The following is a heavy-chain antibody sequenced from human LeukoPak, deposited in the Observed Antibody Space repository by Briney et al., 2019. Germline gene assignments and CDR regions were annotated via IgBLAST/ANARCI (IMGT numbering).Heavy chain of an antibody. CDR3: ASPFPFHTAMVPIYYYGMDV. Sequence: GASVTVSCKASGGTFSSYAISWVRQAPGQGLEWMGGIIPIFGTANYAQKFQGRVTITADESTSTAYMELSSLRSEDTAVYYCASPFPFHTAMVPIYYYGMDVWGQGTTVTVSS. D-gene: IGHD5-18*01. CDR1: GGTFSSYA. J-gene: IGHJ6*02. V-gene: IGHV1-69*13. CDR2: IIPIFGTA.